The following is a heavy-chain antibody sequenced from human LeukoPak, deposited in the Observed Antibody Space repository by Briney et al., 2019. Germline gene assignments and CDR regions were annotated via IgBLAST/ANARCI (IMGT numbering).Heavy chain of an antibody. V-gene: IGHV4-59*01. CDR2: IYYSGST. D-gene: IGHD5-24*01. CDR1: GGSTSSYY. Sequence: SETLSLTCTVSGGSTSSYYWSWIRQPPGKGLEWIGYIYYSGSTNYNPSLKSRVTISVDTSKNQFSLKLSSVTAADTAVYYCARDAKTRDGYPYYYYYYYMDVWGKGTTVTVSS. J-gene: IGHJ6*03. CDR3: ARDAKTRDGYPYYYYYYYMDV.